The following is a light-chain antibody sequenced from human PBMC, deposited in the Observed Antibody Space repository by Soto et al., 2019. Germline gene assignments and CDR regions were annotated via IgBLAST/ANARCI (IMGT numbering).Light chain of an antibody. Sequence: QSALTQSASVSGSPGQSITISCTGTSSDIGGYNYVSWYQQHPDKAPKLMIFEVSNRPSGVSNRFSGSKSGNTASLTISGLRPEDEADYYCSSYTTSSTVAFGGGTKLTVL. CDR2: EVS. J-gene: IGLJ2*01. V-gene: IGLV2-14*01. CDR1: SSDIGGYNY. CDR3: SSYTTSSTVA.